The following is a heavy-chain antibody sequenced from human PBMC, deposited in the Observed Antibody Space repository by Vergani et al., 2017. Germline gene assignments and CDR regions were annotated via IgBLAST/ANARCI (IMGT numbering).Heavy chain of an antibody. Sequence: QLQLQESGPGLVKPSETLSLTCTVSGGSISSSSYYWSWIRQPAGKGLEWIGRIYTSGSTNYNPSLKSRVTMSVDTSKNQFSLKLSSVTAADTAVYYCARDYPPTSIAAAGNWFDPWGQGTLVTVSS. CDR1: GGSISSSSYY. V-gene: IGHV4-61*02. J-gene: IGHJ5*02. D-gene: IGHD6-13*01. CDR3: ARDYPPTSIAAAGNWFDP. CDR2: IYTSGST.